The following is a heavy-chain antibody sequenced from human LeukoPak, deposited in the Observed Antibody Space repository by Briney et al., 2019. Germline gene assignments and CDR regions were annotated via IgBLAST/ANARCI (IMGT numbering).Heavy chain of an antibody. D-gene: IGHD3-10*01. J-gene: IGHJ4*02. Sequence: GGSLRLSCAASGFTFSSYSMNWVRQAPGKGLEWVSYISSSSSTIYYADSVKGRFTISRDNAKNSLYLQMNSLRAEDTAVYYCARDVLLWFGELFGPFDYWGQGTLVTVSS. V-gene: IGHV3-48*04. CDR2: ISSSSSTI. CDR1: GFTFSSYS. CDR3: ARDVLLWFGELFGPFDY.